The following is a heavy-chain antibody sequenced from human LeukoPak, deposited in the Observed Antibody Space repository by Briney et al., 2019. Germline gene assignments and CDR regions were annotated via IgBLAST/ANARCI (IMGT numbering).Heavy chain of an antibody. D-gene: IGHD6-19*01. Sequence: PGRSLRPSCAASGFIFSNYWMSWARQAPGKGLEWVANIKQDGSKTYYVGSVRGRFTISRDNAKNSLYLQMNGLRTEDTAVYYCARVLYSSSSDDMDVWGTGTTVTVS. V-gene: IGHV3-7*01. CDR1: GFIFSNYW. CDR3: ARVLYSSSSDDMDV. CDR2: IKQDGSKT. J-gene: IGHJ6*03.